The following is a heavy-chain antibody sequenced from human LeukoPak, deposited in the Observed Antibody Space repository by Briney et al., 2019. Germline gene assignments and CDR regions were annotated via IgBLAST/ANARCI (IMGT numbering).Heavy chain of an antibody. CDR3: ARERGGNFDS. D-gene: IGHD1-26*01. V-gene: IGHV3-74*01. CDR1: GFTFSSYW. J-gene: IGHJ4*02. CDR2: INSDGYSI. Sequence: GGSLRLSCAASGFTFSSYWMHWVRQAPGKGLEWVSRINSDGYSIVYAAAVKGRFTISRDNAKNTLYLQMNSLRAEDTAVYYCARERGGNFDSWGQGTLVTVSS.